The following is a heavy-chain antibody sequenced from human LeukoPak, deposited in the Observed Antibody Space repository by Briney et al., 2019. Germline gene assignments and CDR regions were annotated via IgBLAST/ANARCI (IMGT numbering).Heavy chain of an antibody. V-gene: IGHV5-51*01. D-gene: IGHD5-18*01. CDR1: GYNFPNHW. Sequence: GESLKISCKGSGYNFPNHWIGWVRQMPGKGLEWMGIIYPDDSDTKYSPSFQGQVTISADKSISTAYLQWSSLKASDTAMYYCARHGRDSYGYGSDYWGQGTLVTVSS. CDR2: IYPDDSDT. CDR3: ARHGRDSYGYGSDY. J-gene: IGHJ4*02.